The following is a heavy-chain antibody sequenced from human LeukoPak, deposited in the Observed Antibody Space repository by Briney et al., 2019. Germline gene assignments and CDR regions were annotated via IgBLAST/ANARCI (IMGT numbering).Heavy chain of an antibody. D-gene: IGHD6-13*01. J-gene: IGHJ4*02. CDR3: ARDQPSSWYYFDY. V-gene: IGHV3-48*03. CDR2: ITRSGDTI. CDR1: GFTFSSYE. Sequence: QPGGSLRLSSAASGFTFSSYEMNWVRQAPGKGLEWVSYITRSGDTIYYADSVKGRFTISRDNAKNSLYLQMNSLRAEDTAVYYCARDQPSSWYYFDYWGQGTLVTVSS.